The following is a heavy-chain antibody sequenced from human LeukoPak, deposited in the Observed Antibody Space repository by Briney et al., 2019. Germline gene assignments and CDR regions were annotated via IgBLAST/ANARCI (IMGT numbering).Heavy chain of an antibody. Sequence: SETPSLTCAVYGGSFSGYYWSWIRQPPGKGLEWIGEINHSGSTNYNPSLKSRVTISVDTSKNQFSLKLSSVTAADTAVYYCARFGRVWSPYYYYGMDVWAKGPRSPSP. J-gene: IGHJ6*02. V-gene: IGHV4-34*01. CDR1: GGSFSGYY. D-gene: IGHD3-16*01. CDR3: ARFGRVWSPYYYYGMDV. CDR2: INHSGST.